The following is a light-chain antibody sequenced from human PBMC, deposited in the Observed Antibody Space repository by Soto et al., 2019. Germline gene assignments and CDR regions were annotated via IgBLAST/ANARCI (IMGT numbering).Light chain of an antibody. J-gene: IGKJ4*01. Sequence: EIVLTQSPGTLSLSPGERATLSCRASQIVSSSYLAWYQQKPGQAPRLLIYGASSRATGIPDRFSGSGSGTDFTLRTRRLETEDLAVYYGQKYGSSPPLTFGGGTQVEIK. CDR1: QIVSSSY. CDR3: QKYGSSPPLT. CDR2: GAS. V-gene: IGKV3-20*01.